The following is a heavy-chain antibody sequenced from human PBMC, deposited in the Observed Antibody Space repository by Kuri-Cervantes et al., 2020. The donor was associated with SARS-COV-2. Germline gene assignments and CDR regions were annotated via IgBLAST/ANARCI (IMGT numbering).Heavy chain of an antibody. D-gene: IGHD3-3*01. J-gene: IGHJ6*02. CDR1: GFPFSSYG. V-gene: IGHV3-30*03. Sequence: LTCAASGFPFSSYGMHWVRQAPGKGLEWVAVISYDGSNKYYADSVKGRFTISRDNSKNTLYLQMNSLRAEDTAVYYCAREEWLLPSDYYYYYYGMDVWGQGTTVTVSS. CDR3: AREEWLLPSDYYYYYYGMDV. CDR2: ISYDGSNK.